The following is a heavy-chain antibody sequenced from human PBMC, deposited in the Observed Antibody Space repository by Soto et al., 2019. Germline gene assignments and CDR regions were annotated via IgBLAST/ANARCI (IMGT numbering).Heavy chain of an antibody. CDR3: ARLERGSKCFDY. D-gene: IGHD3-16*01. Sequence: SETLSLTCTVSGGSISSGDYYWSWIRQPPGKGLEWIGYIYYSGSTYYNPSLKSRVTISVDTSKNQFSLKLSSVTAADTAVYYCARLERGSKCFDYWGQGTLVTVSS. J-gene: IGHJ4*02. CDR2: IYYSGST. CDR1: GGSISSGDYY. V-gene: IGHV4-30-4*01.